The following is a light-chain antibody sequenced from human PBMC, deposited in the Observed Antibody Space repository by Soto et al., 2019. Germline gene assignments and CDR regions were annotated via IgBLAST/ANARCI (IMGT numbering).Light chain of an antibody. CDR3: QQSYMDPIT. CDR1: QGIRND. CDR2: DAS. J-gene: IGKJ5*01. V-gene: IGKV1-39*01. Sequence: IQMTQSPSSLSASVGDRVTITCRASQGIRNDLGWYQKKPGKAPNLLIYDASRLQSGVPSRFSGSGGGTDFTLSISSVQPEDFATYFCQQSYMDPITFGQGTRLEIK.